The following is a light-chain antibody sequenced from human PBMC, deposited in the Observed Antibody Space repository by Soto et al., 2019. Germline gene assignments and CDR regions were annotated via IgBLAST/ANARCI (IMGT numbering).Light chain of an antibody. Sequence: QSALTQPPSASGSPGQSVTISCTGTSSDIGGYKYVSWYQQNPGKAPKLMIYEVSKLPSGVPDRFSGSKSGKTASLTVSGLQTEDEADYYCHAYASRKKVVFGGGTKMTVL. CDR3: HAYASRKKVV. J-gene: IGLJ2*01. V-gene: IGLV2-8*01. CDR2: EVS. CDR1: SSDIGGYKY.